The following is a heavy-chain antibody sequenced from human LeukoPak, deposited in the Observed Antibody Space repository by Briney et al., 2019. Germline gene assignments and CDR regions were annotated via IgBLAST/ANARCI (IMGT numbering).Heavy chain of an antibody. CDR3: ARDSGYEPINYYYYYGMDV. Sequence: GSLRLSCAASGFTFSDYYMSWIRQAPGKGLEWVSYISSSGSTIYYADSVKGRFTISRDNAKNSLYLQMNSLRAEDTAVYYCARDSGYEPINYYYYYGMDVWGQGTTVTVSS. CDR2: ISSSGSTI. V-gene: IGHV3-11*01. CDR1: GFTFSDYY. J-gene: IGHJ6*02. D-gene: IGHD5-12*01.